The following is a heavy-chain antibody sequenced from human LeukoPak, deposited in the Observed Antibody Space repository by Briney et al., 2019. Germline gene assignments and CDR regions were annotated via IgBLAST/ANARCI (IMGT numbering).Heavy chain of an antibody. V-gene: IGHV1-2*06. D-gene: IGHD2-2*01. CDR1: GYTFTGYY. CDR3: ARAGGYCSSTSCLNWFDP. Sequence: ASVKVSCKASGYTFTGYYMHWVRQAPGQGLEWMGRINPNSGGTNYAQKFQGRVTMTRDTSISTAYMELSRLRSDDTAMYYCARAGGYCSSTSCLNWFDPWGQGTLVTVSS. CDR2: INPNSGGT. J-gene: IGHJ5*02.